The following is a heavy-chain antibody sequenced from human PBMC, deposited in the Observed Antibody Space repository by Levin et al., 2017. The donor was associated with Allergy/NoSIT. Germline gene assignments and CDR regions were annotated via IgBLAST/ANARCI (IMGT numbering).Heavy chain of an antibody. V-gene: IGHV4-59*01. Sequence: GSLRLSCTVSGGSISNYYWVWVRQSPGKGLEWLGYISYTANTDYNPSLKGRVTILLDTSKDQFSLKLSSVTAADTAVYYCARNRYDYGDYFDDWGQGILVTVSS. D-gene: IGHD4-17*01. CDR2: ISYTANT. J-gene: IGHJ4*02. CDR1: GGSISNYY. CDR3: ARNRYDYGDYFDD.